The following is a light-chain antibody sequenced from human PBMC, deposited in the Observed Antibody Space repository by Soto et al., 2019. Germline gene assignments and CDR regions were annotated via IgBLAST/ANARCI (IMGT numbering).Light chain of an antibody. Sequence: SYELTQPPSVSVASGQTARITCGGDDIRFKSVHWYQQRPGQAPVVVVYDDSDRPSGIPERFSGSKSGKTATLTISRAEAGDEADYYCQVWDRSSEHYVFGTGTKVTVL. CDR2: DDS. V-gene: IGLV3-21*02. CDR3: QVWDRSSEHYV. J-gene: IGLJ1*01. CDR1: DIRFKS.